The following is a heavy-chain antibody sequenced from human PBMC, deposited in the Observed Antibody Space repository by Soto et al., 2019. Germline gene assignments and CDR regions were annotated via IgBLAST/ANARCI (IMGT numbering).Heavy chain of an antibody. V-gene: IGHV3-23*01. J-gene: IGHJ4*02. Sequence: GGSLRLSCSASGFTFSNYAMSWVRQAPGKGLEWVSAISNSGGTTYYADSVKGRFTISRDNSKDTLHLQMNSLRAEDTAVYYCAKTPRQWLVYFDYWGQGTPVTVSS. D-gene: IGHD6-19*01. CDR1: GFTFSNYA. CDR2: ISNSGGTT. CDR3: AKTPRQWLVYFDY.